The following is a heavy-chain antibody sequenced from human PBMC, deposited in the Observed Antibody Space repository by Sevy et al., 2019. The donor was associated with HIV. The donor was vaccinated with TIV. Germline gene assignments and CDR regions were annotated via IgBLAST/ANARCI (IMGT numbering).Heavy chain of an antibody. J-gene: IGHJ6*02. CDR1: GYRFISYW. CDR3: ARLIGYGSGSWAFGMDV. D-gene: IGHD3-10*01. CDR2: IYPDDSET. V-gene: IGHV5-51*01. Sequence: GESLKISCQTSGYRFISYWIGWVRQTPGKGLEWRGIIYPDDSETRHSPSFEGQVTIAADKSISTDFLQWRSLKASDTAIYYSARLIGYGSGSWAFGMDVWGQGTMVTVSS.